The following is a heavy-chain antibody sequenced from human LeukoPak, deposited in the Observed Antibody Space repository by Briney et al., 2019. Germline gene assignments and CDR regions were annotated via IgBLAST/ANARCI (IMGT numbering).Heavy chain of an antibody. CDR1: GDSISSGDYY. CDR2: ISSNGST. V-gene: IGHV4-61*02. Sequence: SETLSLTCTVSGDSISSGDYYWSWIRQPAGKGLEWIGRISSNGSTNYNPSLKSRVTIAVDTSKNQFSLKLISVTAADTAVYYCARQYSDILTGYHRGELYWYFDLWGRGTLVTVSS. CDR3: ARQYSDILTGYHRGELYWYFDL. J-gene: IGHJ2*01. D-gene: IGHD3-9*01.